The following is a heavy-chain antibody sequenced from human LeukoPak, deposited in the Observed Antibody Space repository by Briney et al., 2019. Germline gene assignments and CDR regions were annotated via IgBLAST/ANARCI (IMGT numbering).Heavy chain of an antibody. D-gene: IGHD3-3*01. CDR2: INPSGGST. CDR3: ASASSKYYDFWSGLYYYYYYMNV. V-gene: IGHV1-46*01. Sequence: GAPVKVSCKASGYTFTSYYMHWVRQAPGQGLEWMGIINPSGGSTSYAQKFQGRVTMTRDMSTSTVYMELSSLRSEDTAVYYCASASSKYYDFWSGLYYYYYYMNVWGKGTTVTVSS. J-gene: IGHJ6*03. CDR1: GYTFTSYY.